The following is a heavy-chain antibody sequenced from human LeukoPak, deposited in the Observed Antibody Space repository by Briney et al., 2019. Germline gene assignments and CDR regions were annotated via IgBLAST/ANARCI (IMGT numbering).Heavy chain of an antibody. Sequence: GGSLRLSCAASGFTFSTYWMTWVRQAPGKGLEWVANISPDGGVQSYVDSVKGRFSISRDNAKNSLYLQMHSLRAEDTAVYYCAGNLVAAAPGDAWGQGTLVTVS. CDR2: ISPDGGVQ. J-gene: IGHJ5*02. CDR3: AGNLVAAAPGDA. CDR1: GFTFSTYW. V-gene: IGHV3-7*01. D-gene: IGHD2-2*01.